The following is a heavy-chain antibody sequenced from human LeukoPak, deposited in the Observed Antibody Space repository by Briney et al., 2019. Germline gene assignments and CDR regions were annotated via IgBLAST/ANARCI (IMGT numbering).Heavy chain of an antibody. V-gene: IGHV3-23*01. CDR1: SFTFSTYA. Sequence: GGSLRLSCAPSSFTFSTYAMSWVRQAPGKGLELVSGIRGGGVRTFYADSVKGRFTISRDNSKNTLYLQMNSLRTDDTAVYYYAKARGYTVYDQFDYWGQGTQVTVSP. D-gene: IGHD5/OR15-5a*01. CDR2: IRGGGVRT. J-gene: IGHJ4*02. CDR3: AKARGYTVYDQFDY.